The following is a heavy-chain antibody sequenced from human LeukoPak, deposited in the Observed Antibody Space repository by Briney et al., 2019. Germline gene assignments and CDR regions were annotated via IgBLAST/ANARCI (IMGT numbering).Heavy chain of an antibody. D-gene: IGHD2-15*01. V-gene: IGHV4-34*01. CDR2: INHSGST. J-gene: IGHJ4*02. CDR3: ASSNCSGGSCNWYYFDY. Sequence: SETLSLTCAVYGGSFSGYYWSWIRQPPGKGLEWIGEINHSGSTNYNPSLKSRVTISVDPSKNQFSLKLSSVTAADTAVYYCASSNCSGGSCNWYYFDYWGQGTLVTVSS. CDR1: GGSFSGYY.